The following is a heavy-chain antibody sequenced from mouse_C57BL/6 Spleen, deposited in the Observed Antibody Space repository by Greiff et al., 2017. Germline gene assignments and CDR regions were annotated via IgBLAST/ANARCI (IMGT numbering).Heavy chain of an antibody. Sequence: VQLQQSGPALVKPGASVKISCKASGYAFSSSWMNWVKQRPGKGLEWIGRIYPGDGDTNYNGKFKGKATLTADKSSSTAYMQHSSLTSEASAVYICARQLRAFDYWGQGTTLTVSS. J-gene: IGHJ2*01. D-gene: IGHD3-2*02. V-gene: IGHV1-82*01. CDR1: GYAFSSSW. CDR3: ARQLRAFDY. CDR2: IYPGDGDT.